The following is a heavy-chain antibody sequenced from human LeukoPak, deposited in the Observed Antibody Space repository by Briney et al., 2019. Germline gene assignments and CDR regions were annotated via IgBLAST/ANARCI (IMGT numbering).Heavy chain of an antibody. CDR3: ARDHADYYDSSGFLLGPIDY. CDR2: IRYDGSNK. CDR1: GFTFSSYG. J-gene: IGHJ4*02. D-gene: IGHD3-22*01. Sequence: GGSLRLSCAASGFTFSSYGMHWVRQAPGKGLEWVSFIRYDGSNKYYADSVKGRFTISRDNSKNTLYLQMNSLRAEDTAVYYCARDHADYYDSSGFLLGPIDYWGQGTLVTVSS. V-gene: IGHV3-30*02.